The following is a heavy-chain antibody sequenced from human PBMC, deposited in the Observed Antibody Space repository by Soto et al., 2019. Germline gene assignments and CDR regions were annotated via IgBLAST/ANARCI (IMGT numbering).Heavy chain of an antibody. CDR3: AKGASTTVFAFNDY. CDR2: ISWNSGNL. Sequence: EVQLVESGGGLVQHGRSLRLYCAASGFTFDDYAMHWVRQGPGKGLEWVSSISWNSGNLGYADSVKGRFTISRDNAKNSLYLQMNSLRGEDTALYYCAKGASTTVFAFNDYWGQGTLVTVSS. D-gene: IGHD4-17*01. V-gene: IGHV3-9*01. J-gene: IGHJ4*02. CDR1: GFTFDDYA.